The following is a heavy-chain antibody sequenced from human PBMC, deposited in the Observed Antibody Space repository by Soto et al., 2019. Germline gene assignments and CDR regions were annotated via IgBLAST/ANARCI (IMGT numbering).Heavy chain of an antibody. J-gene: IGHJ4*02. CDR3: ARLYSGSYQQDF. CDR2: IFYNGRT. Sequence: PSETLSLTCTVSGGSISTPSYYWGWIRQPPGRGPEWIGSIFYNGRTYPNPSLKSRIIISVDTSENQFSLKLTSVTAADTAVYYCARLYSGSYQQDFWGQGTLVT. V-gene: IGHV4-39*01. CDR1: GGSISTPSYY. D-gene: IGHD1-26*01.